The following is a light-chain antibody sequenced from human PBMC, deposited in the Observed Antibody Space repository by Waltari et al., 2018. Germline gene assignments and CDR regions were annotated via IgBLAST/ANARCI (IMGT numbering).Light chain of an antibody. CDR3: QQSSRWPLT. Sequence: EIVLTQSPATLSLSPGERATLSCRASQSVSSYLGWYHQKFGQPPRLLIYDASNRATGVPARFSGSGSGTDFTLTIDSLEPEDFAVYYCQQSSRWPLTFGGGTKVEIK. CDR1: QSVSSY. J-gene: IGKJ4*01. V-gene: IGKV3-11*01. CDR2: DAS.